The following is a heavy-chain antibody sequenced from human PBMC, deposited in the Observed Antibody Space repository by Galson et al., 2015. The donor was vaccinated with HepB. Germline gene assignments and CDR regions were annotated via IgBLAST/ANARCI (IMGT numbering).Heavy chain of an antibody. CDR2: ISSDGSDK. CDR1: AFTFSDYA. J-gene: IGHJ4*02. CDR3: ARAVALAGGLDF. Sequence: SLRLSCAASAFTFSDYALHWVRQAPGKGLEWVAVISSDGSDKYFADSVKGRFTISRDNARNTVYLQMNSLRPDDTALYFYARAVALAGGLDFWGQGSPVTVSS. V-gene: IGHV3-30-3*01. D-gene: IGHD6-19*01.